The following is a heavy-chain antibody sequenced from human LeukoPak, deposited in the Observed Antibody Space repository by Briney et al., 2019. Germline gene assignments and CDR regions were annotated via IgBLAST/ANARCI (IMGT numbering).Heavy chain of an antibody. CDR3: ARDHNFAFDI. V-gene: IGHV3-48*01. D-gene: IGHD1-1*01. Sequence: GGSLRLSCTASGFTFIEYSMNWVRQAPGQGLEWISYIGIDSGNTKYADSVRGRFTISTDKAKNSLYLQMNSLRVEDTAVYYCARDHNFAFDIGGQGTLVSVAS. J-gene: IGHJ4*02. CDR2: IGIDSGNT. CDR1: GFTFIEYS.